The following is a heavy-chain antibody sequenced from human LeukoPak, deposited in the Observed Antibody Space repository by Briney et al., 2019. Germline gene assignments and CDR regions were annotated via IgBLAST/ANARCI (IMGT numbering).Heavy chain of an antibody. CDR2: INHSGST. D-gene: IGHD3-10*01. CDR3: ARRASKVRGVIITVFDY. V-gene: IGHV4-34*01. Sequence: SETLSPTCAVYGGSFSGYYWSWIRQPPGKGLEWIGEINHSGSTNYNPTLKSRVTISVDTSKNQFSLKLSSVTAADTAVYYCARRASKVRGVIITVFDYWGQGTLVTVSS. CDR1: GGSFSGYY. J-gene: IGHJ4*02.